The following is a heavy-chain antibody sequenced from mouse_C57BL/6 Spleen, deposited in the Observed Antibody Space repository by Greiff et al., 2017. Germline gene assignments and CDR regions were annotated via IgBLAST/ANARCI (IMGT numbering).Heavy chain of an antibody. D-gene: IGHD2-2*01. CDR2: IDPSDSYT. CDR1: GYTFTSYW. Sequence: QVQLKQPGAELVKPGASVKLSCKASGYTFTSYWMQWVKQRPGQGLEWIGEIDPSDSYTNYNQKFKGKATLTVYTSSSTAYMQLSSLTSEDSAVYYCARGYDGVDYWGQGTTLTVSS. J-gene: IGHJ2*01. V-gene: IGHV1-50*01. CDR3: ARGYDGVDY.